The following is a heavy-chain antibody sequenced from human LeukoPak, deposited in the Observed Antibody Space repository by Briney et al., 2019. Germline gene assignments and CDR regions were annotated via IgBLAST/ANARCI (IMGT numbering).Heavy chain of an antibody. D-gene: IGHD3-10*01. V-gene: IGHV3-15*01. J-gene: IGHJ4*02. Sequence: GGSLRLSCAASAFTFSNAWMSWVRQAPGKGLEWVGRIKSKTDGGTTDYAAPVKGRFTISRDNSKNTLYLQMNSLRAEDTAVYYCAKDQRYYGSGSPPDYWGQGTLVTVSS. CDR3: AKDQRYYGSGSPPDY. CDR2: IKSKTDGGTT. CDR1: AFTFSNAW.